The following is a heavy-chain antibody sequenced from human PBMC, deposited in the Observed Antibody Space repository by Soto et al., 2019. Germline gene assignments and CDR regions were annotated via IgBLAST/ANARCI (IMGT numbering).Heavy chain of an antibody. J-gene: IGHJ4*02. CDR2: ISSSSSTI. CDR3: ARDHLLRRYCSSTSCYLYFDY. Sequence: HPGGSLRLSCAASGFTFSSYSMNWVRQAPGKGLEWVSYISSSSSTIYYADSVKGRFTISRDNAKNSLYLQMNSLRAEDTAVYYCARDHLLRRYCSSTSCYLYFDYWGQGTLVTVSS. CDR1: GFTFSSYS. V-gene: IGHV3-48*01. D-gene: IGHD2-2*01.